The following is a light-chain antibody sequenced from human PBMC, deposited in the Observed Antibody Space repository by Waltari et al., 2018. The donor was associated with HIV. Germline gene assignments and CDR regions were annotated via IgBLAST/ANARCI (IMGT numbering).Light chain of an antibody. CDR1: SSNIGSNY. CDR2: RNN. CDR3: AAWDDSLSGPVV. Sequence: QSVQTQPPSASGTTGQRVTISCSGSSSNIGSNYVYWYQQLPGTAPKLLIYRNNQRPSGVPDRFSGSKSGTSASLAISGLRSEDEADYYCAAWDDSLSGPVVFGGGTKLTVL. J-gene: IGLJ2*01. V-gene: IGLV1-47*01.